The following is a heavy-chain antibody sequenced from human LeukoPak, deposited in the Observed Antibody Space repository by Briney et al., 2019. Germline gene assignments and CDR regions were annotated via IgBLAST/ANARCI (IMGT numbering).Heavy chain of an antibody. J-gene: IGHJ4*02. D-gene: IGHD3-10*01. Sequence: GGSLRLSCAASGFTFDDYAMHWVRQAPGKGLEWVSLITWDGGNTYYADSLKGRFTISRDNSKNSLYLQMNSLRAEDTALYYCAKSKKGSAFAHFDFWGQGTLVTVSS. V-gene: IGHV3-43D*03. CDR1: GFTFDDYA. CDR2: ITWDGGNT. CDR3: AKSKKGSAFAHFDF.